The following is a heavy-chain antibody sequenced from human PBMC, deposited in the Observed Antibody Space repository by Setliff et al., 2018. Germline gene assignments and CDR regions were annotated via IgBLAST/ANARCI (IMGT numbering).Heavy chain of an antibody. CDR2: IYSNGRT. V-gene: IGHV4-61*09. CDR1: GGSISSDSHY. D-gene: IGHD3-22*01. Sequence: PSETLSLTCTVSGGSISSDSHYWAWVRQPAGKGLELIGQIYSNGRTYYNPSLKSRLTISLDTSKNQFSLRLNSMTAADTAVYYCARGITSGGYWGQGTPVTVSS. CDR3: ARGITSGGY. J-gene: IGHJ4*02.